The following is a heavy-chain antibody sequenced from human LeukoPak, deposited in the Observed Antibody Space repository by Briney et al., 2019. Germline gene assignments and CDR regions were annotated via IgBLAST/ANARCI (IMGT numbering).Heavy chain of an antibody. Sequence: GGSLRLSCAASGFTFSSHWMHWVRQAPGKGLVWVSRINSDGSSISYADSVKGRFTISRDNAKNTLYLQMNSLRAEDTAVYYCARFRTWGDKAFDYWGQGTLVTVSS. CDR3: ARFRTWGDKAFDY. CDR1: GFTFSSHW. V-gene: IGHV3-74*01. D-gene: IGHD2-21*02. J-gene: IGHJ4*02. CDR2: INSDGSSI.